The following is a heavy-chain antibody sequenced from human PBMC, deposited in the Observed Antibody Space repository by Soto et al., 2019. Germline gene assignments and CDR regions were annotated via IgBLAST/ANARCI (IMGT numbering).Heavy chain of an antibody. J-gene: IGHJ5*02. Sequence: GGSLRLSCAASGFTFSSYEMNWVRQAPGKGLEWVSYISSSGRTISYADSVKGRFTISRDNAKNPLYLQMNSLRAEDTAVYYCATYSGSYSPIDPWGQGTLVTVSS. CDR1: GFTFSSYE. D-gene: IGHD1-26*01. CDR2: ISSSGRTI. CDR3: ATYSGSYSPIDP. V-gene: IGHV3-48*03.